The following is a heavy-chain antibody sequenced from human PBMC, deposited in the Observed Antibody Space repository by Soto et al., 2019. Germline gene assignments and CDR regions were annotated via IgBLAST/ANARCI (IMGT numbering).Heavy chain of an antibody. D-gene: IGHD3-3*01. J-gene: IGHJ6*02. CDR1: GYSFTSYW. CDR2: IDPSDSYT. V-gene: IGHV5-10-1*01. Sequence: GESLKISCKGSGYSFTSYWISWARQMPGKGLEWMGRIDPSDSYTNYSPSFQGHVTISADKSISTAYLQWSSLKASDTAMYYCASLAYYDFWSGYYTGYDYYGMDVWGQGTTVTVSS. CDR3: ASLAYYDFWSGYYTGYDYYGMDV.